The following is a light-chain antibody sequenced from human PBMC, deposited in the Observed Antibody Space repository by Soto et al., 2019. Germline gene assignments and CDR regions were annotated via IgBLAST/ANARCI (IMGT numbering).Light chain of an antibody. V-gene: IGLV1-44*01. CDR1: RSNIGTYT. Sequence: QSVLTQSPSASGTPGQRVTISCSGSRSNIGTYTVNWYQQLPGTAPTLLIYRNHQRPSGVPDRFSGSKYGTSASLAISGPQSEDEADYYCAAWDDSLRAVVFGGGTKLTVL. J-gene: IGLJ2*01. CDR3: AAWDDSLRAVV. CDR2: RNH.